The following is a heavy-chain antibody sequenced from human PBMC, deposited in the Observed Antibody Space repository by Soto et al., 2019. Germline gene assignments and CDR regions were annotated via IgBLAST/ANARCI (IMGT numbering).Heavy chain of an antibody. V-gene: IGHV4-59*01. CDR2: IYYSGSP. D-gene: IGHD2-15*01. CDR3: ARAGAATLSDY. CDR1: GGSINNYY. J-gene: IGHJ4*02. Sequence: ETLSLTCSVSGGSINNYYCSWIRQPPGKGLEWIGYIYYSGSPNYNPSLKSRVTISVDTSKNQFSLNLSSVTAADTAVYYCARAGAATLSDYWGQGTLVTVSS.